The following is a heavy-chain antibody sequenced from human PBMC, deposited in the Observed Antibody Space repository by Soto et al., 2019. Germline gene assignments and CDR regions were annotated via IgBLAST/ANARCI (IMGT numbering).Heavy chain of an antibody. V-gene: IGHV4-39*01. Sequence: SETLSLTCTVSGGSISSYYWSWIRQPPGKGLEWIGSIYYSGSTYYNPSLKSRVTISVDTSKDQFSLKLSSVTAADTAVYYCARLYGDYGGDAFDIWGQGTMVTVSS. CDR2: IYYSGST. D-gene: IGHD4-17*01. CDR1: GGSISSYY. J-gene: IGHJ3*02. CDR3: ARLYGDYGGDAFDI.